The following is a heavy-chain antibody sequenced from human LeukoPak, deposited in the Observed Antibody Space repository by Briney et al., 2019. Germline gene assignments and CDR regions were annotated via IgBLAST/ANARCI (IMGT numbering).Heavy chain of an antibody. Sequence: SVKVSCKASGGTFSSYAISWVRQAPGQGLEWMGGIIPIFGTANYAQKFQGRATITADESTSTAYMELSSLRSEDTAVYYCAHALNGYGGQNYYYYYMDVWGKGTTVTVSS. V-gene: IGHV1-69*13. CDR1: GGTFSSYA. J-gene: IGHJ6*03. CDR3: AHALNGYGGQNYYYYYMDV. D-gene: IGHD4-23*01. CDR2: IIPIFGTA.